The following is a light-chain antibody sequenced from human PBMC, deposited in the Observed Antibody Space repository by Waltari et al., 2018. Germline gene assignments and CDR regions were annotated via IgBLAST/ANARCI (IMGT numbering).Light chain of an antibody. CDR2: AGR. J-gene: IGLJ1*01. V-gene: IGLV2-23*01. CDR1: SSDVGSYNL. CDR3: CSYAGGSTYV. Sequence: QSALTQPASVSGSPGQSITIPCTGTSSDVGSYNLVSWYQQHPGKAPKLMIYAGRKRPSRVSDRFPGSKSSNMASLTSSGLQAEDEADYYCCSYAGGSTYVFGTGTKVTVL.